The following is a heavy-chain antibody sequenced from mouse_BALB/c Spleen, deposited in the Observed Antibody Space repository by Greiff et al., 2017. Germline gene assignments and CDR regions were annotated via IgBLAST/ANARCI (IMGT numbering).Heavy chain of an antibody. J-gene: IGHJ2*01. V-gene: IGHV6-6*02. Sequence: EVKVEESGGGLVQPGGSMKLSCVASGFTFSNYWMNWVRQSPEKGLEWVAEIRLKSNNYATHYAESVKGRFTISRDDSKSSVYLQMNNLRAEDTGIYYCTRNYYGSSYGGYWGQGTTLTVSS. CDR3: TRNYYGSSYGGY. CDR1: GFTFSNYW. CDR2: IRLKSNNYAT. D-gene: IGHD1-1*01.